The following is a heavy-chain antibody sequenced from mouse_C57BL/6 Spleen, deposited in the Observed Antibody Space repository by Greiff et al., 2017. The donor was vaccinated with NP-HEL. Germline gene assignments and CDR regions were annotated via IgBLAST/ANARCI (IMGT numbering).Heavy chain of an antibody. D-gene: IGHD1-1*01. CDR2: IYPGSGST. V-gene: IGHV1-55*01. Sequence: QVQLQQPGAELVKPGASVKMSCKASGYTFTSYWITWVKQRPGQGLEWIGDIYPGSGSTNYNEKFKSKATLTVDTSSSTAYMQLSSLTSEDAAVYDCARKLRGAMDDWGQGTSVTVSS. CDR3: ARKLRGAMDD. CDR1: GYTFTSYW. J-gene: IGHJ4*01.